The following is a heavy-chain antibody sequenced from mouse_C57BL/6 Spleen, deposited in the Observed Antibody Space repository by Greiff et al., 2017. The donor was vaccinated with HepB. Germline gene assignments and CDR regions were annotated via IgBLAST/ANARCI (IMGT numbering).Heavy chain of an antibody. Sequence: VQLQQSGPELVKPGASVKISCKASGYTFTDYYMNWVKQSHGKSLEWIGDINPNNGGTSYNQKFKGKATLTVDKSSSTAYMELRSLTSEDSAVYYCARNYYDYDYYAMDYWGQGTSVTVSS. CDR2: INPNNGGT. D-gene: IGHD2-4*01. V-gene: IGHV1-26*01. CDR3: ARNYYDYDYYAMDY. J-gene: IGHJ4*01. CDR1: GYTFTDYY.